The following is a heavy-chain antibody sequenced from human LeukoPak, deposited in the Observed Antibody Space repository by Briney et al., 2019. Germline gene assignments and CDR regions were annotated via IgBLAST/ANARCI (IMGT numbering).Heavy chain of an antibody. CDR3: ARPLTYYYGSGSYYNRRAAFDI. CDR2: IYTSGST. Sequence: SETLSLTCTVSGGSISSGSYYWSWIRQPAGKGLEWIGRIYTSGSTNYNPSLKSRVTISVDTSKNQFSLKLSSVTAADTAVYYCARPLTYYYGSGSYYNRRAAFDIWGQGTMVTVSS. J-gene: IGHJ3*02. D-gene: IGHD3-10*01. V-gene: IGHV4-61*02. CDR1: GGSISSGSYY.